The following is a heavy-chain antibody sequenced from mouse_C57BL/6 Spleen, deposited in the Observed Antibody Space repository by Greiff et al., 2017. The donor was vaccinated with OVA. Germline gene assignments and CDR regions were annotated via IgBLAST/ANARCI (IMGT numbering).Heavy chain of an antibody. CDR1: GYTFPSYW. D-gene: IGHD1-1*01. CDR3: ARGGSSYWDFDV. J-gene: IGHJ1*03. Sequence: QVQLQQPGAELVRPGSSVTLSCKASGYTFPSYWLDWVKQRPGPGLAWIGNIYPSDSETPYNQKFKDMATLTVDKSSSTVYMQLSSLTSEDSAVYYCARGGSSYWDFDVWGTGTTVTGAS. CDR2: IYPSDSET. V-gene: IGHV1-61*01.